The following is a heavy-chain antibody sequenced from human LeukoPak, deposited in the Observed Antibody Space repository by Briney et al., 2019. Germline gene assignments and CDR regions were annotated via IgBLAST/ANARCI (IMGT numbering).Heavy chain of an antibody. D-gene: IGHD3-10*01. J-gene: IGHJ5*02. V-gene: IGHV4-34*01. CDR1: GGSFSGYY. Sequence: PSETLSLTCAVYGGSFSGYYWSWIRQPPGKGLEWIGEINHSGSTNYNPSLKSRVTISVDTSKNQFSLKLSSVTAADTAVYYCAREXHYXGSGSYSWFDPWGQGTLVTVSS. CDR2: INHSGST. CDR3: AREXHYXGSGSYSWFDP.